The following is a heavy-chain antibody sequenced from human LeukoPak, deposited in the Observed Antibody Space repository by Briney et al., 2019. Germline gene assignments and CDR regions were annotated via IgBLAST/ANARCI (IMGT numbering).Heavy chain of an antibody. D-gene: IGHD1-26*01. CDR3: AREGIVGATPIYYYYYMDV. V-gene: IGHV1-46*01. J-gene: IGHJ6*03. CDR2: INPSGGST. Sequence: ASVKVSCKASGYTFTSYYMHWVRQTPGQGLEWMGIINPSGGSTSYAQKFQGRVTMTRDTSTSTVYMELSSLRSEDTAVYYCAREGIVGATPIYYYYYMDVWGKGTTVTVSS. CDR1: GYTFTSYY.